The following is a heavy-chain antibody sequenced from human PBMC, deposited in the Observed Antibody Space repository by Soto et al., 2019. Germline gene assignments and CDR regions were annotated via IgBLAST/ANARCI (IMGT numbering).Heavy chain of an antibody. J-gene: IGHJ3*02. CDR1: GGSISSYY. D-gene: IGHD1-26*01. V-gene: IGHV4-59*08. CDR2: IYYSGST. Sequence: SETLSLTCTVSGGSISSYYWSWIRQPPGKGLEWIGYIYYSGSTNYNPSLKSRVTISVDTSKNQFSLKLSSVTAADTAVYYCARLSGERGDAFDIWGQGTMVTVSS. CDR3: ARLSGERGDAFDI.